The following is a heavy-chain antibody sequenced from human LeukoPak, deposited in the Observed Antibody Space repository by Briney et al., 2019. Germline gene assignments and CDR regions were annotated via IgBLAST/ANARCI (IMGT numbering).Heavy chain of an antibody. CDR1: GGSISSGSYY. J-gene: IGHJ3*02. V-gene: IGHV4-61*02. CDR3: ARGGITMVRGVKPYAFDI. Sequence: SQTLSLTCTVSGGSISSGSYYWSWIRQPAGKGLEWIGRIYTSGSTNCNPSLKSRVTISVDTSKNQFSLKLSSVTAADTAVYYCARGGITMVRGVKPYAFDIWGQGTMVTVSS. CDR2: IYTSGST. D-gene: IGHD3-10*01.